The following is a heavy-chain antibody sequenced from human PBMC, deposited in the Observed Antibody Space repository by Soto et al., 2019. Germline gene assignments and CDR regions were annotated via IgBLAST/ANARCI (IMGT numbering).Heavy chain of an antibody. CDR2: ISYDGSNK. CDR1: GFTFSSYG. J-gene: IGHJ6*02. CDR3: CIAVAGTTGMDV. D-gene: IGHD6-19*01. Sequence: XESLRLSCAASGFTFSSYGMHWVRQAPGKGLEWVAVISYDGSNKYYADSVKGRFTISRDNSKNTLYLQMNSLRAEDTAVYYCCIAVAGTTGMDVWGQGTTVTVSS. V-gene: IGHV3-30*03.